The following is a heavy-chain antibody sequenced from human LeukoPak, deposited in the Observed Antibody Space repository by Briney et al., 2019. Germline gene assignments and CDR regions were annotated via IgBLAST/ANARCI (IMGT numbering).Heavy chain of an antibody. CDR3: ARGFGGWFSNYYHLDV. V-gene: IGHV3-48*01. Sequence: GGSLRLFCAVSGFTFSSYSMTWVRQAPGKGLEWVAYFSSTTGDIYYADSVRGRFTISRDNAKNSLSLQMDSLRAEDTSVYYCARGFGGWFSNYYHLDVWGKGTTVTVSS. CDR1: GFTFSSYS. D-gene: IGHD6-19*01. J-gene: IGHJ6*03. CDR2: FSSTTGDI.